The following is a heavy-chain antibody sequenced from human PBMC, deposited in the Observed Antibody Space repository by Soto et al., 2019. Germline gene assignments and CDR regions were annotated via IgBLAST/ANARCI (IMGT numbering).Heavy chain of an antibody. CDR3: ARESTGSYISWFHP. Sequence: QVQLVESGGGVVQPGRSLRLSCAASGFTFSSYGMHLVRQAPGEGLEWVAVRWYDGSNKYYADSVKGRFTISRDNSKNTLYLQMNSLRVEDTAVYYCARESTGSYISWFHPWGQGTLVTVSS. CDR1: GFTFSSYG. V-gene: IGHV3-33*01. J-gene: IGHJ5*02. CDR2: RWYDGSNK. D-gene: IGHD3-10*01.